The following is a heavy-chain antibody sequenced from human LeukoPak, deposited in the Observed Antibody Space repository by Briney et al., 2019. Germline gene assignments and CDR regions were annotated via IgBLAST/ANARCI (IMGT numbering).Heavy chain of an antibody. J-gene: IGHJ4*02. D-gene: IGHD3-10*01. V-gene: IGHV3-21*04. CDR2: ISSSSSYI. CDR3: ARVVPPTDYGSGSYFWDPYYFDY. CDR1: GFTFSSYS. Sequence: GGSLRLSCAASGFTFSSYSMNWVRQAPGKGLEWVSSISSSSSYIYYADSVKGRFTISRDNAKNTLYLQMNSLRAEDTAVYYCARVVPPTDYGSGSYFWDPYYFDYWGQGTLVTVSS.